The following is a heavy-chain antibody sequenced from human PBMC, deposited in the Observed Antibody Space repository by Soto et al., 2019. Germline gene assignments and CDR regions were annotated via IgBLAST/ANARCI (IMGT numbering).Heavy chain of an antibody. CDR3: ARDLGYDLVGGYYFDY. J-gene: IGHJ4*02. CDR1: GYTFTSYA. CDR2: INAGNGNT. Sequence: QVQLVQSGAEVKKPGASVKVSCKASGYTFTSYAMHWVRQAPGQRLEWMGWINAGNGNTKYSQKFQGRVTITRDTSASTAYMELSSLRSEDTAVYYCARDLGYDLVGGYYFDYWGQGTLVTVSS. D-gene: IGHD5-12*01. V-gene: IGHV1-3*01.